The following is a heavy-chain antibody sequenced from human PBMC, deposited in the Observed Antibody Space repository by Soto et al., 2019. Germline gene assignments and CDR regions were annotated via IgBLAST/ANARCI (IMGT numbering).Heavy chain of an antibody. CDR3: AKDLWEITFGGVIEF. Sequence: EVQLLESGGGLAQPGGSLRLSCTASGFTFSSYAMSWVRQAPGKGLEWVSAISGSGGSTYYADSVKGRFTISRDNSKNTLYLQMNSLRAEDTAVYYCAKDLWEITFGGVIEFWGQGTLVTVSS. V-gene: IGHV3-23*01. CDR2: ISGSGGST. CDR1: GFTFSSYA. J-gene: IGHJ4*02. D-gene: IGHD3-16*02.